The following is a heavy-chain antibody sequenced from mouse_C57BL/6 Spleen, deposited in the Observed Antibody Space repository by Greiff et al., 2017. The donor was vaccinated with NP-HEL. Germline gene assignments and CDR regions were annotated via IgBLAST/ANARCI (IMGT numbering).Heavy chain of an antibody. D-gene: IGHD2-1*01. CDR3: ARYCGNYTWFAY. CDR2: INPNNGGT. J-gene: IGHJ3*01. V-gene: IGHV1-26*01. CDR1: GYTFTDYY. Sequence: VQLQQSGPELVKPGASVKISCKASGYTFTDYYMNWVKQSHGKSLEWIGDINPNNGGTSYNQKFKGKATLTVDKSSSTAYMELRSLTSEDSAVYYCARYCGNYTWFAYWGQGTLVTVSA.